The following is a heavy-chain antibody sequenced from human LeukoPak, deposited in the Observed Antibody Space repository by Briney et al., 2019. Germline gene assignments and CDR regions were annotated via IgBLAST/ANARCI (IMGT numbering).Heavy chain of an antibody. J-gene: IGHJ4*02. D-gene: IGHD3-10*01. Sequence: PGGSLRLSCAASGFTFSNAWMSWVRQAPGKGLEWVGRIKSKTDGGTTDYAAPVKGRFTISRDDSKNTLYLQMNSLKTEDTAVYYCTTDDSAYGSGSYSVYWGQGTLVTVSS. CDR3: TTDDSAYGSGSYSVY. CDR1: GFTFSNAW. V-gene: IGHV3-15*01. CDR2: IKSKTDGGTT.